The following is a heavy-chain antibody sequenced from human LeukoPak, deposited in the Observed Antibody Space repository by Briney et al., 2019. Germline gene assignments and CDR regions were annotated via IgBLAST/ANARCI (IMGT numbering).Heavy chain of an antibody. V-gene: IGHV1-18*01. CDR3: ARARSPSSGYLLRDHNWFDP. J-gene: IGHJ5*02. CDR1: GYTFASYG. D-gene: IGHD3-22*01. Sequence: ASVKVSCKAPGYTFASYGVSWVRQAPGQGLEWMGWISAYNGNTNHAQEFQGRVTITTDESTSTAYMELSSLRSEDTAVYYCARARSPSSGYLLRDHNWFDPWGQGTLVTVSS. CDR2: ISAYNGNT.